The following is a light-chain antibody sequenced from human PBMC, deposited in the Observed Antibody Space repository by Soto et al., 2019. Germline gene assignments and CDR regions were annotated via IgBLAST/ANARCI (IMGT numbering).Light chain of an antibody. Sequence: DIHMTQSPSSLSASVGNRVTIICRASQSISTNLNWFQQKPGKAPKLLIYTASSLQSGVPSRFSGSSSGTEFNLTINSLQTEDFATYYCLQHYHYSWAFGGGTKVDIK. CDR3: LQHYHYSWA. V-gene: IGKV1-17*01. J-gene: IGKJ4*02. CDR2: TAS. CDR1: QSISTN.